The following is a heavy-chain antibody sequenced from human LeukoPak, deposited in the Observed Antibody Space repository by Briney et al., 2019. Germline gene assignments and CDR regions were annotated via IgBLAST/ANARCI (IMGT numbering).Heavy chain of an antibody. CDR1: GFNFNDYA. CDR2: ISGGGGST. CDR3: AKGTGY. J-gene: IGHJ4*02. V-gene: IGHV3-43*02. Sequence: PGGSLRLSCATSGFNFNDYAMHWVRQAPGKGLEWVSLISGGGGSTYYADSVKGRFTISRDNSKNSLYLQMNSLRTEDTAFYYCAKGTGYWGQGTLVTVSS.